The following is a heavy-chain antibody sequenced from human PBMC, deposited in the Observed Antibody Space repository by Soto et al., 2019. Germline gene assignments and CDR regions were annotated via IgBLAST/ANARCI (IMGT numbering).Heavy chain of an antibody. J-gene: IGHJ6*03. Sequence: GGSLRLSCAASGFTFSSYAMSWVRQAPGKGLEWVSAISGSGGSTYYADSVKGRFTISRDNSKNTLYLQMNSLRAEDTAVYYCAKSAGDSRSYYYYYYYMDVWGKGTTVTVSS. CDR3: AKSAGDSRSYYYYYYYMDV. V-gene: IGHV3-23*01. CDR2: ISGSGGST. D-gene: IGHD2-21*02. CDR1: GFTFSSYA.